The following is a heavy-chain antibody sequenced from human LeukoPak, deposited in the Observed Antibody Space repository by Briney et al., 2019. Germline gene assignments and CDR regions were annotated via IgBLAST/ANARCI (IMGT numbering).Heavy chain of an antibody. J-gene: IGHJ4*02. CDR3: ARGGWYVDY. CDR1: GGSISSYY. Sequence: SETLSLTCTVSGGSISSYYWSWIRQPPGKGLEWIGYIHYSGGTNYNPSLKSRVTISVDTSKKQFSLKLSSVTAADTAVYYCARGGWYVDYWGQGTLVTVSS. V-gene: IGHV4-59*01. CDR2: IHYSGGT. D-gene: IGHD6-19*01.